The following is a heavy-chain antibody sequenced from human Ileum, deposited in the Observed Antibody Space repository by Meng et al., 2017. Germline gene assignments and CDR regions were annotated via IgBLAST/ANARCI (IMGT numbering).Heavy chain of an antibody. CDR2: VSGSGGTT. V-gene: IGHV3-23*01. D-gene: IGHD4-17*01. J-gene: IGHJ4*02. CDR1: GFIFSNYV. Sequence: GESLKISCQASGFIFSNYVMSWVRQAPGKGLEWASGVSGSGGTTHYADSVQGRFTISRDNSKNTLYLHMDNVRAEDTAVYYFAPLIAASTVRSINSWGQGTLVTVSS. CDR3: APLIAASTVRSINS.